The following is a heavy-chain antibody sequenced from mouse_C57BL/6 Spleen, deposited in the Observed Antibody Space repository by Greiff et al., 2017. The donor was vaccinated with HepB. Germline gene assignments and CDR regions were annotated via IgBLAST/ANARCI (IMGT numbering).Heavy chain of an antibody. J-gene: IGHJ3*01. V-gene: IGHV1-15*01. CDR3: TRGRGPAWFAY. CDR1: GYTFTDYE. Sequence: LQESGAELVRPGASVTLSCMASGYTFTDYEMHWVKQTPVHGLAWIGAIDPETGGTAYNQKFKGKAILTADKSSSTAYMELRSLTSEDSAVYYCTRGRGPAWFAYWGQGTLVTVSA. CDR2: IDPETGGT.